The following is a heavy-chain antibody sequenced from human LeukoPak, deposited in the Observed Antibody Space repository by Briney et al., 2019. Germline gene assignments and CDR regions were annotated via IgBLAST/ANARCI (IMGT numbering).Heavy chain of an antibody. J-gene: IGHJ6*03. V-gene: IGHV3-21*01. CDR2: ISSSSSYI. CDR3: AREIAESYYYYYYMDV. CDR1: GFTFSSYE. Sequence: GGSLRLSCAASGFTFSSYEMNWVRQAPGKGLEWVSSISSSSSYIYYADSVKGRFTISRDNAKNSLYLQMNSLRAEDTAVYYCAREIAESYYYYYYMDVWGKGTTVTVSS.